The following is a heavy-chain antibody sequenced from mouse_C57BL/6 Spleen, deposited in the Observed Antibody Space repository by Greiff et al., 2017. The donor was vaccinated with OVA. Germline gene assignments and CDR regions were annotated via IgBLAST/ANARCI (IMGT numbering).Heavy chain of an antibody. V-gene: IGHV3-6*01. CDR1: GYSITSGYY. J-gene: IGHJ1*03. CDR3: ARDSLYYGSSYVWYFDV. D-gene: IGHD1-1*01. CDR2: ISYDGSN. Sequence: EVQLQESGPGLVKPSQSLSLTCSVTGYSITSGYYWNWIRQFPGNKLEWMGYISYDGSNNYNPSLKNRISITRDTSKNQFFLKLNSVTTEDTATYYCARDSLYYGSSYVWYFDVWGTGTTVTVSS.